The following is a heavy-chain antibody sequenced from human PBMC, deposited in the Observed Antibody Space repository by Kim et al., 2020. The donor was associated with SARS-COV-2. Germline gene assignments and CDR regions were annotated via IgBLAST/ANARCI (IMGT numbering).Heavy chain of an antibody. D-gene: IGHD1-7*01. V-gene: IGHV3-64D*06. CDR1: GFNFSEYA. CDR2: TTRSGDGS. J-gene: IGHJ4*02. Sequence: GGSLRLSCSGSGFNFSEYAIHWVRRAPGKGLEYVSATTRSGDGSFYADSVEGRFTVSRDNSKNTLYLQMSSLRVEDTSVYYCVKDGRNYGAVLWGQGTLVIVSS. CDR3: VKDGRNYGAVL.